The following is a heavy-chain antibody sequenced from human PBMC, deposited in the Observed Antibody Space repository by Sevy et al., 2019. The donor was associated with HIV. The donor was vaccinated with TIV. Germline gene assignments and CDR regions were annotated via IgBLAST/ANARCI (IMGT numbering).Heavy chain of an antibody. J-gene: IGHJ4*02. D-gene: IGHD2-15*01. V-gene: IGHV3-48*01. CDR3: AGVRDRYCSGGSCYYGYFFGY. CDR1: GFIFSNYY. Sequence: GGSLRLSCAASGFIFSNYYMTWVRQAPGKGLEWVSYISDRSDTISYADSVKGRFTISRDNAKNALYLQMSSLSGEATAGYYCAGVRDRYCSGGSCYYGYFFGYWGQGTLVTVSS. CDR2: ISDRSDTI.